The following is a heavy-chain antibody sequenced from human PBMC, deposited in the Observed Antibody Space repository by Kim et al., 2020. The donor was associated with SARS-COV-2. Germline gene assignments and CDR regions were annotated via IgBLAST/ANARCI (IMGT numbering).Heavy chain of an antibody. CDR2: ISYDGSNK. Sequence: GGSLRLSCAASGFTFSSYGMHWVRQAPGKGLEWVAVISYDGSNKYYADSVKGRFTISRDNSKNTLYLQMNSLRAEDTAVYYCAKENGYSSLDTHFDYWGQGTLVTVSS. CDR3: AKENGYSSLDTHFDY. J-gene: IGHJ4*02. V-gene: IGHV3-30*18. D-gene: IGHD5-12*01. CDR1: GFTFSSYG.